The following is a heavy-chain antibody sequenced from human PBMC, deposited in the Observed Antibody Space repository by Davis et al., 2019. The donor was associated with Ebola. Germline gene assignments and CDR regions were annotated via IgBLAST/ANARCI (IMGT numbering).Heavy chain of an antibody. CDR2: IYPDDSET. Sequence: GESLKISCKCSGYTFSKSWIVWVRQMSGKGLEWMGVIYPDDSETTYSPSFQGQVTISADKSISTAYLQWSGLKASDTAMYYCARQGPVTSDGYSYYAMDVWGTGTTVTVSS. V-gene: IGHV5-51*01. D-gene: IGHD4-11*01. J-gene: IGHJ6*04. CDR3: ARQGPVTSDGYSYYAMDV. CDR1: GYTFSKSW.